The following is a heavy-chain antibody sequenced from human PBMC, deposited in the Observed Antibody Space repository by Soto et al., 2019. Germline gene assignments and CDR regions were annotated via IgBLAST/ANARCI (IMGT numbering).Heavy chain of an antibody. CDR3: ARDLYYDILTGYRLSGDDAFDI. J-gene: IGHJ3*02. V-gene: IGHV1-18*01. CDR2: ISAYNGNT. Sequence: GASVKVSCKASGYTFTSYGISWVRQAPGQGLEWMGWISAYNGNTNYAQKLQGRVTMTTDTSTSTAYMELRSLRSDDTAVYYCARDLYYDILTGYRLSGDDAFDIWGQGTMVTVS. CDR1: GYTFTSYG. D-gene: IGHD3-9*01.